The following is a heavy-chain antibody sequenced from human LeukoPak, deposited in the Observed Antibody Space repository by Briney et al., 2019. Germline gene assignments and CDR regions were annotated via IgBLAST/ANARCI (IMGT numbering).Heavy chain of an antibody. Sequence: GGSLRLSCAASGFTFSSYEMNWVRQAPGKGLEWVSYISSSDSTIYYADSVKGRFTISRDNAKNSLYLQMNSLRAEDTAVYYCARVHEYNWNDFGSFSFLYYYYYYYMDVWGKGTTVTVSS. CDR3: ARVHEYNWNDFGSFSFLYYYYYYYMDV. CDR1: GFTFSSYE. D-gene: IGHD1-1*01. V-gene: IGHV3-48*03. CDR2: ISSSDSTI. J-gene: IGHJ6*03.